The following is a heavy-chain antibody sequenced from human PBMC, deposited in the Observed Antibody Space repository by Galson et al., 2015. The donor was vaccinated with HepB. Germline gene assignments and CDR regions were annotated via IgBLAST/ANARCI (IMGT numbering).Heavy chain of an antibody. J-gene: IGHJ4*02. CDR1: GFTFSNFN. CDR3: ARDSGYSSGHYGALDH. D-gene: IGHD6-19*01. CDR2: ISHGSTTT. V-gene: IGHV3-48*01. Sequence: SLRLSCAASGFTFSNFNMNWVRQAPGKGLELVAYISHGSTTTYYADSVKGRFTVSRDNAENSVSLQMNSLRADDTAVYFCARDSGYSSGHYGALDHWGRGTLVTVSS.